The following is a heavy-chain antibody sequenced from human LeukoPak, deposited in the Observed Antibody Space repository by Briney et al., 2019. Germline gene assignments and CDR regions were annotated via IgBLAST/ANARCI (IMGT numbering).Heavy chain of an antibody. CDR1: GFTFSSYA. D-gene: IGHD3-22*01. J-gene: IGHJ4*02. CDR3: AKLYISGFFYAWADY. Sequence: GGSLRLSCAASGFTFSSYAMSWVRQAPGKGLEWVSAIIGSGGSTYHADSGKGRFTIARDNSKTTLELQMNRLEAEGTAVYYCAKLYISGFFYAWADYWGQGTLVTVSS. V-gene: IGHV3-23*01. CDR2: IIGSGGST.